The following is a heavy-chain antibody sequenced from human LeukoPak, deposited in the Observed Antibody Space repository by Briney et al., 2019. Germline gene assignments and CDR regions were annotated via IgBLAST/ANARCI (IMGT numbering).Heavy chain of an antibody. CDR1: GFTFSNYW. V-gene: IGHV3-7*05. J-gene: IGHJ5*02. CDR3: ARASDPWLQLT. CDR2: IKQDGSEK. D-gene: IGHD5-24*01. Sequence: GGSLRLSCAASGFTFSNYWMIWVRQAPGKGLEWVGNIKQDGSEKRYADSVRGRFSISRDNAQTSLYLQMNSLRAEDTAVYYCARASDPWLQLTWGQGTLVTVSP.